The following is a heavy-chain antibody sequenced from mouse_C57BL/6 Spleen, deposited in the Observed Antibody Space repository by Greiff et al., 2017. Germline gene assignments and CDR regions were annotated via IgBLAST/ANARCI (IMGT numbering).Heavy chain of an antibody. D-gene: IGHD1-1*01. Sequence: VQRVESGPGLVQPSQSLSITCTVSGFSLTSYGVHWVRQTPGKGLEWLGVIWRGGSTDYNAAFMSRLSITKDNSKSQVFFKMNSLQADDTAIYYCAKKGTTRGMAYWGQGTSVTVSS. CDR3: AKKGTTRGMAY. V-gene: IGHV2-5*01. CDR1: GFSLTSYG. J-gene: IGHJ4*01. CDR2: IWRGGST.